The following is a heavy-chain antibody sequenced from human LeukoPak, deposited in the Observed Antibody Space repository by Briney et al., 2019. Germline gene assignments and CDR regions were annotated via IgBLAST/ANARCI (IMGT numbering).Heavy chain of an antibody. D-gene: IGHD7-27*01. CDR2: IYYSGST. CDR1: GGSISSYY. V-gene: IGHV4-59*01. J-gene: IGHJ3*02. Sequence: PSETLSLTCTVSGGSISSYYWSWIRQPPGKGLEWIGYIYYSGSTNYNPSLKSRVTISVDTSKNQLSLKLSSVTAADTAVYYCAGGELGDAFDIWGQGTMVTVSS. CDR3: AGGELGDAFDI.